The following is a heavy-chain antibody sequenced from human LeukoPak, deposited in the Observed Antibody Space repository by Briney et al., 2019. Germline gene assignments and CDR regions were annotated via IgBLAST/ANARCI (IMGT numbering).Heavy chain of an antibody. D-gene: IGHD6-13*01. CDR3: ARGLISSN. CDR1: GGSFSGYY. Sequence: SETLSLTCAVYGGSFSGYYWSWIRQPPGKGLEWIGEINHSGSTNYNPSLKSRVTISVDTSKNQFSLKLSSVTAADTAVYYCARGLISSNWGQGILVTVSS. V-gene: IGHV4-34*01. J-gene: IGHJ4*02. CDR2: INHSGST.